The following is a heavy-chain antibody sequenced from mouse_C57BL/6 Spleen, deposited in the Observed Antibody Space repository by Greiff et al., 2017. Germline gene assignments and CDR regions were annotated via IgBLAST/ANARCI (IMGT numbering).Heavy chain of an antibody. CDR3: ARSITTVEGYFDV. D-gene: IGHD1-1*01. Sequence: VQLQQSGPGLVKPSQSLSLTCSVTGYSITSGYYWNWIRQFPGNKLEWMGYISYDGSNNYNPSLKNRISITRDTSKNQFFLKLNSVTTEDTATYYCARSITTVEGYFDVWGTGTTVTVSS. J-gene: IGHJ1*03. CDR1: GYSITSGYY. CDR2: ISYDGSN. V-gene: IGHV3-6*01.